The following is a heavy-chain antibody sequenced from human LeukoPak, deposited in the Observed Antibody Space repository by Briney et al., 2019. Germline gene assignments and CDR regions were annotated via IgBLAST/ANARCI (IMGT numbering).Heavy chain of an antibody. J-gene: IGHJ4*02. CDR3: AKGYYYDSSGREYFDY. CDR1: GFTFDDYA. V-gene: IGHV3-9*01. CDR2: ISWNSGSI. D-gene: IGHD3-22*01. Sequence: GGSLRLSCAASGFTFDDYAMHWVRQAPGKGLEWVLGISWNSGSIGYADSVKGRFTISRDNAKNSLYLQMNSLRAEDTALYYCAKGYYYDSSGREYFDYWGQGTLVTVSS.